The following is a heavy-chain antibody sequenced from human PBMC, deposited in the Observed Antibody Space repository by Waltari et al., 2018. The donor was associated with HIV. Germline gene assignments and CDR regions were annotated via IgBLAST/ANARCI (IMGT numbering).Heavy chain of an antibody. J-gene: IGHJ5*02. D-gene: IGHD6-6*01. CDR1: GYSITSHA. CDR2: INPDTRNP. CDR3: ARTLVSSGLVRFDP. V-gene: IGHV7-4-1*02. Sequence: QVQLVQSGSELKKPGASVRVSCKASGYSITSHAINWVRQAPGQGLELMGWINPDTRNPTYAPGFTGRFVSSLDSTVRTAYLQISSLMVDDTAVYYCARTLVSSGLVRFDPWGQGTLVTVSS.